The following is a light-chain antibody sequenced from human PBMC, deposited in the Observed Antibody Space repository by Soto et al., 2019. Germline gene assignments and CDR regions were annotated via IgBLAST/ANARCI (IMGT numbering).Light chain of an antibody. CDR1: SSNIGAGYD. J-gene: IGLJ7*01. V-gene: IGLV1-40*01. Sequence: QPVLTQPPSVSGAPGQRVTISCTGSSSNIGAGYDVHWYQQLPGTGPKLLIYNNNNRPSGVPDRFSGSKSGTSASLAITGLQAEDEADYYCQSYDSRLSGFTVFGGGTQLTVL. CDR3: QSYDSRLSGFTV. CDR2: NNN.